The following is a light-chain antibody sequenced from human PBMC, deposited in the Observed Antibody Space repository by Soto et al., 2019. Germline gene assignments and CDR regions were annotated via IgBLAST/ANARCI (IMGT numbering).Light chain of an antibody. CDR1: SSNIGSNY. V-gene: IGLV1-47*01. CDR3: AAWDDSLSGLWV. Sequence: QSVLTRPPSASGTPGQRVTISCSGSSSNIGSNYVYWYQQLPGTAPKLLIYRNNQRPSGVPDRFSGSKSGTSASLAISGLRSEDEAEYYCAAWDDSLSGLWVFGGGTKLTVL. J-gene: IGLJ3*02. CDR2: RNN.